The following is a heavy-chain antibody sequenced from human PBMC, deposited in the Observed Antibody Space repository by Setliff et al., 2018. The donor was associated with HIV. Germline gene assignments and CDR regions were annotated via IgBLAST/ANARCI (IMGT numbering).Heavy chain of an antibody. V-gene: IGHV3-7*03. J-gene: IGHJ5*02. CDR2: ISPDGSRN. Sequence: PGGSLRLSCAASGFTFSNFWMHWVRQAPGEGLEWVASISPDGSRNYCVGSVKGRFTASRDNAKSSLFLQMNSLRAEDTAVYYCARVLLVTNAVYGVVSNWFDPWGQGTLVTVSS. D-gene: IGHD3-3*01. CDR1: GFTFSNFW. CDR3: ARVLLVTNAVYGVVSNWFDP.